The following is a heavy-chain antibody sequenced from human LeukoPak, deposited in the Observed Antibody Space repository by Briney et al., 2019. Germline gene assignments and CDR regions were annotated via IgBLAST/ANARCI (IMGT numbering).Heavy chain of an antibody. D-gene: IGHD2-2*01. CDR1: GGSISTSRW. CDR2: IYYSGST. CDR3: ARQPHSCSSTSCYGTTFDY. V-gene: IGHV4-39*01. Sequence: SETLSLTCAVSGGSISTSRWWSWVRQPPEKGLEWIGSIYYSGSTYYNPSLKSRVTISVDTSKNQFSLKLSSVTAADTAVYYCARQPHSCSSTSCYGTTFDYWGQGTLVTVSS. J-gene: IGHJ4*02.